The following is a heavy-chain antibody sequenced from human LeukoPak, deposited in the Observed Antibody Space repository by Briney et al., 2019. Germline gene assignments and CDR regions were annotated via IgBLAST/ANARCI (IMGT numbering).Heavy chain of an antibody. CDR3: AKDSIASDAFDI. CDR1: GFTFSRYG. CDR2: ISHDGSNK. D-gene: IGHD6-13*01. J-gene: IGHJ3*02. Sequence: PGGSLRLSCATSGFTFSRYGMHWVRQAPGKGLEWVAVISHDGSNKYYTDSVKGRFTISRDNSKNTLYLQMNSLRAEDTAVYYCAKDSIASDAFDIWGQGTMVTVSS. V-gene: IGHV3-30*18.